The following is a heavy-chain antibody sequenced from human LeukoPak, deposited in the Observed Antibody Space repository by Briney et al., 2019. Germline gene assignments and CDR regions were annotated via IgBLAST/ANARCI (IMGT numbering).Heavy chain of an antibody. Sequence: ASVKVSCKASGYTFTSYGISWVRQAPGQGLEWMGWISAYNGNTNYAQKLQGRVAMTTDTSTSTAYMELRSLRSDDTAVYYCAGASFDWNYLLSPTGVGYWGQGTLVTVSS. CDR2: ISAYNGNT. CDR3: AGASFDWNYLLSPTGVGY. V-gene: IGHV1-18*01. J-gene: IGHJ4*02. D-gene: IGHD1-7*01. CDR1: GYTFTSYG.